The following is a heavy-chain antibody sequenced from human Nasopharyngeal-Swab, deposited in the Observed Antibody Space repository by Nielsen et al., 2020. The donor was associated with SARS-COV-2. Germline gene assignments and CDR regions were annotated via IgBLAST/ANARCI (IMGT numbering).Heavy chain of an antibody. Sequence: WIRQPPGKGLEWVANINTDESEKHYLDSVKGRFTISRDNAKNSLYLRMYSLSAEDSAVYYCARGHFGMDVWGQGTTVTVSS. CDR3: ARGHFGMDV. CDR2: INTDESEK. J-gene: IGHJ6*02. V-gene: IGHV3-7*03.